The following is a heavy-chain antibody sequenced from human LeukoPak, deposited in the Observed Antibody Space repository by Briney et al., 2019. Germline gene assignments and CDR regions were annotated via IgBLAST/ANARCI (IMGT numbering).Heavy chain of an antibody. CDR2: IYYSGST. CDR1: GGSISSSSYY. J-gene: IGHJ4*02. Sequence: SETLSLTCTVSGGSISSSSYYWGWIRQPPGKGLEWIGSIYYSGSTYYNPSLKSRVTISVDTSKNQFSLKLSSATAADTAVYYCARLAAWYYFDYWGQGTLVTVSS. CDR3: ARLAAWYYFDY. V-gene: IGHV4-39*01.